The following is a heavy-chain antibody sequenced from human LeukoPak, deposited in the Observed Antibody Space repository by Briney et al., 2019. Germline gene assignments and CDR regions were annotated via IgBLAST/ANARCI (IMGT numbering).Heavy chain of an antibody. D-gene: IGHD6-13*01. V-gene: IGHV1-2*02. J-gene: IGHJ5*02. CDR3: ARVGSWYSNWFDP. CDR1: GYTFTGYY. Sequence: GASVKVSCKASGYTFTGYYMHWVRQAPGQGLEWMGWINPNSGGTNYAQKFQGRVTMTRDTSISTAYMELSRLRSDDTAVYYCARVGSWYSNWFDPWGQGTLVTVSS. CDR2: INPNSGGT.